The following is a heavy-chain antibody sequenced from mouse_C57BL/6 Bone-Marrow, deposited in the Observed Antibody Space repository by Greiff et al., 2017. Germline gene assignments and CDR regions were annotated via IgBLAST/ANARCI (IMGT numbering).Heavy chain of an antibody. D-gene: IGHD2-3*01. CDR3: ARWGLLLPYWYFDV. V-gene: IGHV1-9*01. CDR1: GYTFTGYW. J-gene: IGHJ1*03. Sequence: VQLQQSGAELMKPGASVKLSCKATGYTFTGYWIEWVKQRPGHGLEWIGEILPGSGSTNYNEKFKGKATFTADTSSNTAYMQLSSLTIEDSSIYYCARWGLLLPYWYFDVWGTGTTVTVSS. CDR2: ILPGSGST.